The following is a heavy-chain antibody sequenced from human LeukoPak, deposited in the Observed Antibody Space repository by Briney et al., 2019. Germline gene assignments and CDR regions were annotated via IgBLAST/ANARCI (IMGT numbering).Heavy chain of an antibody. CDR3: TRVGYIDEGIDY. CDR2: IKQDGSKK. J-gene: IGHJ4*02. V-gene: IGHV3-7*04. CDR1: GITFSDAW. D-gene: IGHD5-24*01. Sequence: GGSLRLSCEASGITFSDAWMTWVRQAPGKGLEWVANIKQDGSKKSYVDSVKGRFTISRDNAKNSLYLQMNSLRAEDTAIYYCTRVGYIDEGIDYWGQGTLVTVSS.